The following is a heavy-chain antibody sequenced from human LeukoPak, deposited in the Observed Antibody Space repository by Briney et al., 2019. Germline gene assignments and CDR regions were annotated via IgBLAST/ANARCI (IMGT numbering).Heavy chain of an antibody. CDR2: ISGSGGST. J-gene: IGHJ4*02. V-gene: IGHV3-23*01. CDR1: GFTFTICA. Sequence: PGGSLRLSCAASGFTFTICAMNWVRQAPGKGLDWVSGISGSGGSTYYADSVKGRFTISRDSSKNTVYLQMNSLRAEDTAVYYCAKADGSYKTLIDYWGQGTLVTVSS. CDR3: AKADGSYKTLIDY. D-gene: IGHD3-10*01.